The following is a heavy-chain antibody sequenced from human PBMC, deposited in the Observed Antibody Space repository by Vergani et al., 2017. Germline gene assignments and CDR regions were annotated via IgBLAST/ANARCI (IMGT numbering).Heavy chain of an antibody. D-gene: IGHD2-15*01. J-gene: IGHJ6*03. V-gene: IGHV1-46*03. Sequence: VQLVQSGAEVKKPGASVKVSCKASGYTFTSYYMHWVRQAPGQGLEWMGIINPSGGSTSYAQKFQGRVTMTRDTSTSTVYMELSSLRSEDTAVYYCARGGYCSGGSCYPHDYYYYMDVWGKGTTVTVSS. CDR2: INPSGGST. CDR3: ARGGYCSGGSCYPHDYYYYMDV. CDR1: GYTFTSYY.